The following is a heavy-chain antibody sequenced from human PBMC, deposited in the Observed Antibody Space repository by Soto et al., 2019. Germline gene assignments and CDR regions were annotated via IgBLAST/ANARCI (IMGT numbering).Heavy chain of an antibody. D-gene: IGHD3-9*01. CDR2: IYWDDDN. Sequence: QITLKESGPTLVKPTQTLTLTCTFSGFSLSTSGVGVGWFRQPPGKALEWLALIYWDDDNRYSPSLKSRLTITEYTSKNQVVLTVTDMDPMYTAKSYCAYYISTDPAGWFDPWGQGTLVIVSS. CDR3: AYYISTDPAGWFDP. V-gene: IGHV2-5*02. CDR1: GFSLSTSGVG. J-gene: IGHJ5*02.